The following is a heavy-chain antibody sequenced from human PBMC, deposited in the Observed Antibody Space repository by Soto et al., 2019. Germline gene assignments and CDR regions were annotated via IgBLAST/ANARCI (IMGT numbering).Heavy chain of an antibody. V-gene: IGHV1-69*13. J-gene: IGHJ6*02. CDR3: ARDHTGTTNYYYGMDV. Sequence: SVKVSCKASGGNFTTYTITWVRQAPGQGLEWMGKIIPFFGTTKYAQKFQGRVTITADESTSTAYMELISPRSEDTAVYFCARDHTGTTNYYYGMDVWGQGTTVTVSS. D-gene: IGHD1-1*01. CDR1: GGNFTTYT. CDR2: IIPFFGTT.